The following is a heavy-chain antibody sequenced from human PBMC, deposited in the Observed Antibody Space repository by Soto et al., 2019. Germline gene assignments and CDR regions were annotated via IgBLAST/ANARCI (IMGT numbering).Heavy chain of an antibody. J-gene: IGHJ4*02. CDR1: GGYVERGDYY. CDR3: ARVRTWNRKFSSSPTLYYFDY. CDR2: VSSYRGAT. D-gene: IGHD6-13*01. Sequence: SETLSHTCPVSGGYVERGDYYWTWIRQPPGKGLEWIAYVSSYRGATYCNPSLKSRLTISSGTPMNQFSLKLTSVTAADTAVYYCARVRTWNRKFSSSPTLYYFDYWGQGTLVTVSS. V-gene: IGHV4-30-4*01.